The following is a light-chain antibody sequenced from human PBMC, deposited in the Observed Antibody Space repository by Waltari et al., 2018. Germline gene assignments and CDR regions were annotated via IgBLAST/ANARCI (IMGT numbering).Light chain of an antibody. V-gene: IGKV1-NL1*01. Sequence: DIQMTKSPSSLSASVGDRVTITCPASPGISNSLAWYQQNPGKAPKTLLYAASRLEIRDPXXXXGXXXXXXXXLTIXSLQPEXXXXXXXQQYYSTPWTFGQGTKVEIK. J-gene: IGKJ1*01. CDR3: QQYYSTPWT. CDR1: PGISNS. CDR2: AAS.